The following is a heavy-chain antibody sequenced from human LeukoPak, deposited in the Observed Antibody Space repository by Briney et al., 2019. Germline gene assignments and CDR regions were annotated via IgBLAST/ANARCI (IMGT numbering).Heavy chain of an antibody. CDR2: ISYDGSNK. D-gene: IGHD3-10*01. Sequence: GGSLRLSCAASGFTFSSYGMHWVRQAPGKGLEWVAVISYDGSNKYYADSVKGRFTISRDNSKNTLYLQMNSLRAEDTAVYYCAKGIIGCFDYWGQGTLVTVSS. CDR3: AKGIIGCFDY. CDR1: GFTFSSYG. V-gene: IGHV3-30*18. J-gene: IGHJ4*02.